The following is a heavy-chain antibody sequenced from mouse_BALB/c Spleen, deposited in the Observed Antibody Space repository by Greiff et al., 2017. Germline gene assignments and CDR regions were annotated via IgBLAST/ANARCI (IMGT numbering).Heavy chain of an antibody. Sequence: VQPQESGPGLVAPSQSLSITCTVSGFSLTSYGVHWVRQPPGKGLEWLGVIWAGGSTNYNSALMSRLSISKDNSKSQVFLKMNSLQTDDTAMYYCARAPYFIYGNYAMDYWGQGTSVTVSS. J-gene: IGHJ4*01. CDR3: ARAPYFIYGNYAMDY. D-gene: IGHD2-1*01. CDR2: IWAGGST. CDR1: GFSLTSYG. V-gene: IGHV2-9*02.